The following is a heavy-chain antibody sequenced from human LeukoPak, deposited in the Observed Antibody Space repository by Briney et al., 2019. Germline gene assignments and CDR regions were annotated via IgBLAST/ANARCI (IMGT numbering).Heavy chain of an antibody. CDR2: INHSGST. Sequence: SETLSLTCAVYGGSFSGYYWSWIRQPPGKGLEWIGEINHSGSTNYNPSLMSRVTISVDTSKNQFSLKLSSVTAADTAVYYCARGGGKQQLVRTRNWFDPWGQGTLVTVSS. CDR3: ARGGGKQQLVRTRNWFDP. D-gene: IGHD6-13*01. V-gene: IGHV4-34*01. J-gene: IGHJ5*02. CDR1: GGSFSGYY.